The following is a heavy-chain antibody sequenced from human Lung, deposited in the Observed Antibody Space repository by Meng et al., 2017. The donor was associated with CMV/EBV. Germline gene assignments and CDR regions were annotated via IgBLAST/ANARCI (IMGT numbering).Heavy chain of an antibody. Sequence: GGSLRLXXAASGFTFDDYAIHWVRQAPGKGLEWVSGISWNRGSIGYSDSVKGRFTISRDNAQNSRYLRMNSLRAEETALYYCAKGTGGYCYGYNDFDIWGQGXMVTVSS. CDR3: AKGTGGYCYGYNDFDI. V-gene: IGHV3-9*01. D-gene: IGHD5-18*01. CDR1: GFTFDDYA. J-gene: IGHJ3*02. CDR2: ISWNRGSI.